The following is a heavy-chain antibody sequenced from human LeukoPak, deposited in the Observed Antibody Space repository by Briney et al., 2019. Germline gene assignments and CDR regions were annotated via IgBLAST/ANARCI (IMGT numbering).Heavy chain of an antibody. CDR2: INPNSGGT. V-gene: IGHV1-2*02. D-gene: IGHD5-18*01. CDR1: GYTFTGYY. J-gene: IGHJ4*02. CDR3: ARLGTAMASYYFDY. Sequence: ASVKVSCKASGYTFTGYYMHWVRQAPGQGLEWMGWINPNSGGTNYAQKLQGRVTMTRDTSISTAYMELSRLRSDDTAVYYCARLGTAMASYYFDYWGQGTLVTVSS.